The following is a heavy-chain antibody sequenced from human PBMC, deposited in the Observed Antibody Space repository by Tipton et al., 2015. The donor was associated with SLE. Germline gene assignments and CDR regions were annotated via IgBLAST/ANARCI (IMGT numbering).Heavy chain of an antibody. CDR1: GGTFINFE. CDR2: MNPKNGQT. J-gene: IGHJ4*02. V-gene: IGHV1-8*02. Sequence: QSGPEVKKPGASVKVSCKSSGGTFINFEINWVRQAAGQGLEWLAWMNPKNGQTGYAQKFQGRVTVTSNTSTSTTYMELRGLRSDDTAVYYCATGTDLSYWGQGTLVSASS. CDR3: ATGTDLSY. D-gene: IGHD3-10*01.